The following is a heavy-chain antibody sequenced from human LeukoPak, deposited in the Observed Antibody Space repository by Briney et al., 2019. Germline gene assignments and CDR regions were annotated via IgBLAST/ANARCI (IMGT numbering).Heavy chain of an antibody. V-gene: IGHV4-39*01. J-gene: IGHJ4*02. D-gene: IGHD3-10*01. CDR1: GGSISSSSYY. CDR3: ASYPTYYYGSGSYSTIDY. Sequence: PSETLSLTCTVSGGSISSSSYYWGWIRQPPGKGPEWIGSIYYSGSTYYNPSLKSRVTISVDTSKNQFSLKLSSVTAADTAVYYCASYPTYYYGSGSYSTIDYWGQGTLVTVSS. CDR2: IYYSGST.